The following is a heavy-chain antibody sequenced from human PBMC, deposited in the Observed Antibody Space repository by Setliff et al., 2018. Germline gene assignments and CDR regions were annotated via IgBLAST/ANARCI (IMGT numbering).Heavy chain of an antibody. CDR1: EYSFTGYY. Sequence: ASVKVSCKASEYSFTGYYVHWVRQAPGQGLEWMGWISTYNINTNYAQKLQDRVTMTTDTSTSTAYMELRSLRSDDTAVYYCARSSAPQVVLAADFDFWGQGTPVTVSS. V-gene: IGHV1-18*04. D-gene: IGHD6-19*01. CDR2: ISTYNINT. J-gene: IGHJ4*02. CDR3: ARSSAPQVVLAADFDF.